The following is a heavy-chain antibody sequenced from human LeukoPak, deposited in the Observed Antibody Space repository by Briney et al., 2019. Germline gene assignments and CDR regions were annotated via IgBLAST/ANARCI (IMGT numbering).Heavy chain of an antibody. CDR1: GFTFSTYT. D-gene: IGHD3-3*01. CDR3: ARLTYYDFWSGYYSAFDI. Sequence: NAGGSLRLSCAASGFTFSTYTMNWVRQPPGKGLEWIGYIYYSGSTNYNPSLKSRVTISVDTSKNQFSLKLSSVTAADTAVYYCARLTYYDFWSGYYSAFDIWGQGTMVTVSS. J-gene: IGHJ3*02. CDR2: IYYSGST. V-gene: IGHV4-59*01.